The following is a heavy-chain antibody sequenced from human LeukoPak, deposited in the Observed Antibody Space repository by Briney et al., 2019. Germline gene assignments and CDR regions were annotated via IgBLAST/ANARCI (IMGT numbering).Heavy chain of an antibody. CDR1: GGSISSGGYS. Sequence: PSETLSLTRAVSGGSISSGGYSWSWLRQPPGKGLEWIGYIYHSGSTYYNPSLKSRVTISVDRSKNQFSLKLSSVTAADTAVYYCARARYYYDSSGYYYYYGMDVWGQGTTVTVSS. CDR3: ARARYYYDSSGYYYYYGMDV. J-gene: IGHJ6*02. V-gene: IGHV4-30-2*01. D-gene: IGHD3-22*01. CDR2: IYHSGST.